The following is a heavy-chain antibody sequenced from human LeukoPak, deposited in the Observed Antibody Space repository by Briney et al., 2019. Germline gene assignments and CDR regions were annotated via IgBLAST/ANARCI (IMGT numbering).Heavy chain of an antibody. CDR2: ISDGGDST. CDR3: AKDLGCSGGSCSTGYDY. V-gene: IGHV3-23*01. J-gene: IGHJ4*02. D-gene: IGHD2-15*01. Sequence: GGALRLCCAAPGLTFSSYAMIWVRQAPGKGLEWVSAISDGGDSTYHADSVKGRFTISRDNSKNTLYLQMNSLRAEDTAVYYCAKDLGCSGGSCSTGYDYWGQGTLVTVSS. CDR1: GLTFSSYA.